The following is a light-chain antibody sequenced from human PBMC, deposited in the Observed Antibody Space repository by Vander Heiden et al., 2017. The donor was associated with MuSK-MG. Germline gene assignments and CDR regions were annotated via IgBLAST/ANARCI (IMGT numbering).Light chain of an antibody. V-gene: IGLV1-40*01. Sequence: QSVLTQQPSVSGAPGQRVTISCTGSSSNIGAGYDVHWYQQLPGTAPKLLIYGKSNRPSGVPDRFSGSKSGNSASLAITGLQAEDEADYYCQSYDSSLSALFGGGTKLTVL. CDR1: SSNIGAGYD. CDR2: GKS. J-gene: IGLJ2*01. CDR3: QSYDSSLSAL.